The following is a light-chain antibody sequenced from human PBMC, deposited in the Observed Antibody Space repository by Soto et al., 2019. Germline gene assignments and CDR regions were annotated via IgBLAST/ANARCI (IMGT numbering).Light chain of an antibody. CDR3: QQRNDWQVT. CDR2: DVS. CDR1: QTVRNNY. Sequence: EFVLTQAPGTLSLSPGERAPLSCRASQTVRNNYLAWYQQKPGQAPRLLIYDVSNRATGIPARFSGSGSGTDFTLTISSLEPGDFAVYYCQQRNDWQVTFGQGTRLEI. J-gene: IGKJ5*01. V-gene: IGKV3D-11*02.